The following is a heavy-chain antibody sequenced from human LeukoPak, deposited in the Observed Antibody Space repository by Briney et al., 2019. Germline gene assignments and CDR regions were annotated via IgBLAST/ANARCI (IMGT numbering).Heavy chain of an antibody. V-gene: IGHV4-34*01. D-gene: IGHD2-2*01. J-gene: IGHJ4*02. CDR2: INHSGST. CDR1: GGSFSGYY. CDR3: ARASPSRSSTSCYPDY. Sequence: SETLSLTCAVYGGSFSGYYWSLIRQPPGKGLEWIGEINHSGSTNYNPSLKSRVTISVDTSKNQFSLKLSSVTAADTAVYYCARASPSRSSTSCYPDYWGQGTLVTVSS.